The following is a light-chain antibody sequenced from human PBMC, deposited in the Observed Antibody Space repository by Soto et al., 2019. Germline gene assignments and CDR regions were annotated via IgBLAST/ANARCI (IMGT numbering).Light chain of an antibody. CDR2: RTS. J-gene: IGKJ1*01. Sequence: IVLTQSPGTFSVSRVGGATLSCMASQSVSTNYLAWYQQKPGQAPRLLIYRTSTRATGIPDRFSGGGSGTDFTLTIGRLAPEDFAVYYCQQYGTSPQTFGQGTKVDIK. V-gene: IGKV3-20*01. CDR1: QSVSTNY. CDR3: QQYGTSPQT.